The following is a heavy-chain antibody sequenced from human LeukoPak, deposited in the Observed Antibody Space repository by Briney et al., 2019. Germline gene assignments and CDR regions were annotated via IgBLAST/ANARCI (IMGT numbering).Heavy chain of an antibody. D-gene: IGHD3-10*02. CDR3: ARGYYGRGDF. CDR2: IYTSGSV. J-gene: IGHJ4*02. CDR1: GDSISSGSYY. V-gene: IGHV4-61*02. Sequence: SETLSLTCTVSGDSISSGSYYWSWIRQPAEKGLEWIGRIYTSGSVNYNPPLKSRVTISVDTSKNQFSLRLSSVTAADTAVYYCARGYYGRGDFWGQGALVTVSS.